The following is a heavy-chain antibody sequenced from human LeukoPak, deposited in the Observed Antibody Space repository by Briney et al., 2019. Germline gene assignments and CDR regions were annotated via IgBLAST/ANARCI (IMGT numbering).Heavy chain of an antibody. V-gene: IGHV1-18*01. Sequence: ASVKVSCKASGYTFTSYGISWVRQAPGQGLEWMGWISAYNGNTNYAQKLQGRVTMTTDTSTSTAYMELRSLRSDDTAVYYCATQYSSGWYKFDYYYGMDVWGQGTTVTVSS. J-gene: IGHJ6*02. CDR2: ISAYNGNT. CDR3: ATQYSSGWYKFDYYYGMDV. D-gene: IGHD6-19*01. CDR1: GYTFTSYG.